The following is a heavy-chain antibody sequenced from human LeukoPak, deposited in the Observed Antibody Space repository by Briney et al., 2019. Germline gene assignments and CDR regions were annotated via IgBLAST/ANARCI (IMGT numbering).Heavy chain of an antibody. CDR3: AKGAYGVGGPLDF. D-gene: IGHD2-15*01. V-gene: IGHV3-23*01. CDR1: GFTFSTYA. CDR2: ITTGGGGT. Sequence: TGGSLRLSCAASGFTFSTYAMNWVRQAPGKGLEWVSGITTGGGGTYYAASLRGRFTISRDDSEYTLFLQVNSLRAEDTAVYYCAKGAYGVGGPLDFWGRGTLVTVSS. J-gene: IGHJ4*02.